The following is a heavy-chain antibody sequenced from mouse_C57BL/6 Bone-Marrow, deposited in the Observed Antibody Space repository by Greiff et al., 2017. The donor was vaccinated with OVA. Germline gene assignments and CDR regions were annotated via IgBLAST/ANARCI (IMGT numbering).Heavy chain of an antibody. CDR1: GYTFTSYW. V-gene: IGHV1-50*01. CDR3: ARKTAQAKDAMDY. Sequence: VQLQQPGAELVKPGASVKLSCKASGYTFTSYWMQWVKQRPGQGLEWIGEIDPSDSYTNYNQQFKGKAPLTVDTSSSTAYMQIRCLTSEDSAVYYCARKTAQAKDAMDYWGQGTSVTVSS. D-gene: IGHD3-2*02. CDR2: IDPSDSYT. J-gene: IGHJ4*01.